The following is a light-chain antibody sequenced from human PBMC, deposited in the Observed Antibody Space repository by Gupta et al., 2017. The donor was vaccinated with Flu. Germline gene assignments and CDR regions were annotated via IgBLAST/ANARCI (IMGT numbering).Light chain of an antibody. Sequence: SYELTQPPSVPVSPGQPASLTCSGDKLGDKYACWYQQKPGQSPVLVIYQDSKRPSGIPERFSGSNSGNTATLTISGTQARDEADYYCQAWDSSTVVFGGGTKLTVL. CDR2: QDS. CDR3: QAWDSSTVV. V-gene: IGLV3-1*01. J-gene: IGLJ2*01. CDR1: KLGDKY.